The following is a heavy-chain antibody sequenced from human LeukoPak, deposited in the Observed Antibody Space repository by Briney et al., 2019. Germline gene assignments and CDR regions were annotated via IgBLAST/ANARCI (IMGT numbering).Heavy chain of an antibody. D-gene: IGHD3-9*01. V-gene: IGHV3-49*03. Sequence: GRSLRLSCTTSGFTFSDYSMSWFRQAPGKGLEWVGFIRSKGYGGTAEYAASVKGRFTISRDDSNSIAYLQMDSLKTEDTAVYYCTREIRYFDWFQADYWGQGTLVTVSS. CDR3: TREIRYFDWFQADY. CDR2: IRSKGYGGTA. J-gene: IGHJ4*02. CDR1: GFTFSDYS.